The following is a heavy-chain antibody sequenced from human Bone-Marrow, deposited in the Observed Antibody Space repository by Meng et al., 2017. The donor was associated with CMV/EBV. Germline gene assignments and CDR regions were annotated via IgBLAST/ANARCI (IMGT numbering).Heavy chain of an antibody. V-gene: IGHV3-23*01. Sequence: GESLKISCAASGFTFSSYAMSWVRQAPGKGLEWVSAISGSGGSTYYADSVKGRFTISRDNSKNTLYLQMNSLRAEDTAVYYCASGGTSSSWIISEYFQHWGQGTLVTVSS. CDR1: GFTFSSYA. D-gene: IGHD6-13*01. J-gene: IGHJ1*01. CDR2: ISGSGGST. CDR3: ASGGTSSSWIISEYFQH.